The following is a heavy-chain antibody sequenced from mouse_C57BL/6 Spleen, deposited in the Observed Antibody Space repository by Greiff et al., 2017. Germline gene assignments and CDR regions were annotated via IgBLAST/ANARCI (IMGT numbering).Heavy chain of an antibody. V-gene: IGHV1-52*01. Sequence: VQLQQPGAELVRPGSSVKLSCKASGYTFTSYWMHWVKQRPIQGLEWIGNIDPSDSETHYNQKFKDKATLTVDKSSSTAYMQLSSLTSEDSAVYYCAATVVAPYWYFDVWGTGTTVTVSS. D-gene: IGHD1-1*01. CDR1: GYTFTSYW. CDR3: AATVVAPYWYFDV. J-gene: IGHJ1*03. CDR2: IDPSDSET.